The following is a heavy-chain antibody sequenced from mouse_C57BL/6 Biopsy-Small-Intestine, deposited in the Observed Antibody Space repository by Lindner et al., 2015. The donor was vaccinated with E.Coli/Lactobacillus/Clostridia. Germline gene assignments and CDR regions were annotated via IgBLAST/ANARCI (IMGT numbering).Heavy chain of an antibody. CDR2: INPNNGNT. D-gene: IGHD2-3*01. CDR3: ARFTYGGYYPYAMDY. V-gene: IGHV1-22*01. J-gene: IGHJ4*01. CDR1: GYTFTDYN. Sequence: VQLQESGPELVKPGASVKMSCKASGYTFTDYNMHWVKQSHGKSLEWIGYINPNNGNTGYNQKFKGKATLTVNKSSSTAFMELRSLTSEDSAVYYCARFTYGGYYPYAMDYWGQGTSVTVSS.